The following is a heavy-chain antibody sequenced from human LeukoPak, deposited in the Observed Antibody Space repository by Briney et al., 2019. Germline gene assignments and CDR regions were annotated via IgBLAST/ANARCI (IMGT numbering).Heavy chain of an antibody. J-gene: IGHJ4*02. Sequence: GASVKDSCKASGYTFTSYGISWVRQPPGQGLEWMGWISAYNGDINYAQKLQGRVSMTTDTSTSTAYMELRSLRSDDTAVYYCARSSGWSPNFDYWGQGTLVTVS. CDR1: GYTFTSYG. CDR3: ARSSGWSPNFDY. CDR2: ISAYNGDI. D-gene: IGHD6-19*01. V-gene: IGHV1-18*01.